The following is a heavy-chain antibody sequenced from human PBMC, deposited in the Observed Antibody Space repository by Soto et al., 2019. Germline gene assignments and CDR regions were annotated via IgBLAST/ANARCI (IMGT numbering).Heavy chain of an antibody. D-gene: IGHD3-10*01. CDR1: GGSFSGYY. V-gene: IGHV4-34*01. CDR3: AFKMAGSGSYYQFDY. Sequence: PSETLSLTCAVYGGSFSGYYWSWIRQPPGKGLEWIGEINHSGSTNYNPSLKSRVTISVDTSKNQFSLKLSSVTAADTAVYYCAFKMAGSGSYYQFDYWGQGTLVTVSS. J-gene: IGHJ4*02. CDR2: INHSGST.